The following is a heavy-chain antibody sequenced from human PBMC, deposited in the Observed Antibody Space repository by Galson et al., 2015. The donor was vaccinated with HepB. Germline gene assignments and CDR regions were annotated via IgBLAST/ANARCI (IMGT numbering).Heavy chain of an antibody. D-gene: IGHD1-1*01. V-gene: IGHV1-2*04. Sequence: SVKVSCKASGYTFTGYYMHWVRQAPGQGLEWMGWINPNSGGTNYAQKFQGWVTMTRDTSISTAYMELSRLRSDDTAVYYCAITYNWNDGFFWGYYGMDVWGQGTTVTVSS. J-gene: IGHJ6*02. CDR1: GYTFTGYY. CDR3: AITYNWNDGFFWGYYGMDV. CDR2: INPNSGGT.